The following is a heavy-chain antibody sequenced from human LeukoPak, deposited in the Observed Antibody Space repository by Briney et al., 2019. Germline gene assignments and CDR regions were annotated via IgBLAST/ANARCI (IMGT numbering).Heavy chain of an antibody. J-gene: IGHJ4*02. D-gene: IGHD3-22*01. V-gene: IGHV4-34*01. CDR2: NNHSGRT. CDR1: GGSFSGYY. Sequence: SETLSLTCAVYGGSFSGYYWSWIRQPPGKGLEWIGENNHSGRTNSNPFLKSRVTISVDTSKNQLSLKLSSVTAADTAVYFCARSGGLWLLTYYFDYWGQGTLVTVSS. CDR3: ARSGGLWLLTYYFDY.